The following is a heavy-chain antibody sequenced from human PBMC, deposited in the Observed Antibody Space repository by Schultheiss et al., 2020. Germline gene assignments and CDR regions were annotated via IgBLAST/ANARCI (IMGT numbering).Heavy chain of an antibody. D-gene: IGHD6-19*01. CDR3: ARERPPYSSGHNWFDP. CDR1: GGSFSGYY. Sequence: SETLSLTCAVYGGSFSGYYWSWIRQPPGKGLQWIGYIYYSGSTYYNPSLKSRVTISVDTSKNQFSLKLSSVTAADTAVYYCARERPPYSSGHNWFDPWGQGTLVTVAS. J-gene: IGHJ5*02. CDR2: IYYSGST. V-gene: IGHV4-34*01.